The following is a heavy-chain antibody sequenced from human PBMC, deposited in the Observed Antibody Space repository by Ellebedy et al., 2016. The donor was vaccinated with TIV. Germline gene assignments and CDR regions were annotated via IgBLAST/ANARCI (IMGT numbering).Heavy chain of an antibody. V-gene: IGHV1-69*06. CDR1: GGTFSSYA. Sequence: SVKVSXXASGGTFSSYAISWVRQAPGQGLEWMGGIIPIFGTANYAQKFQGRVTITADKSTSTAYMELSSLRSEDTAVYYCARQGLGVGVYYYYGMDVWGQGTTVTVSS. CDR2: IIPIFGTA. D-gene: IGHD1-26*01. J-gene: IGHJ6*02. CDR3: ARQGLGVGVYYYYGMDV.